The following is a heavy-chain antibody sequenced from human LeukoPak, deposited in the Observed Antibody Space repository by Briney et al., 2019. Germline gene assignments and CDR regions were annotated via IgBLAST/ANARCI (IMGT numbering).Heavy chain of an antibody. CDR1: DSSFRSHD. Sequence: GGSLRLSCAASDSSFRSHDMSWVRQTSEKGLEWVSSIAADDASFYSDSVRGRFTISRDKSQNILYLQMKSLRADDTAIYYCAKGPNFYSWRALDYWGQGSLVTVSS. CDR2: IAADDAS. D-gene: IGHD3-3*01. V-gene: IGHV3-23*01. J-gene: IGHJ4*02. CDR3: AKGPNFYSWRALDY.